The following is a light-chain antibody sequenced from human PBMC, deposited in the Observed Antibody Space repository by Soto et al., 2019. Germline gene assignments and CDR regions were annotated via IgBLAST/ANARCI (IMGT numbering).Light chain of an antibody. Sequence: DIVLTQSPATLSMSPGERPPLSCRASQSVSSYLAWYQQKPGQAPRLLIYDASNRATGIPARFSGSGSGTDFTLTISSLEPEDFAVYYCQQRSNWPPITFGQGTRLEIK. V-gene: IGKV3-11*01. J-gene: IGKJ5*01. CDR3: QQRSNWPPIT. CDR1: QSVSSY. CDR2: DAS.